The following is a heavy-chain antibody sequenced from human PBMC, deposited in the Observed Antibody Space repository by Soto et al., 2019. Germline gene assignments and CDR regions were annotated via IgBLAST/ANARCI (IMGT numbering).Heavy chain of an antibody. Sequence: QVQLVQSGAEVRKPGASVKVSCKVSGDSLSELSIHWVRQAPGKGLEWMGGVDPADGKRFYVQKFQGRLTVTDDASTETTYMGLRSLRSDDTAVYYCTTDGGRSYFGVFDPWGQATRVHVSS. CDR1: GDSLSELS. J-gene: IGHJ5*02. D-gene: IGHD1-26*01. V-gene: IGHV1-24*01. CDR3: TTDGGRSYFGVFDP. CDR2: VDPADGKR.